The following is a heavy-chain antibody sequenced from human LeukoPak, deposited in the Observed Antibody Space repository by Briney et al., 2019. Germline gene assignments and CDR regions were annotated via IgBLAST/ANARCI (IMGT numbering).Heavy chain of an antibody. V-gene: IGHV3-48*03. CDR2: ISTSGSTI. CDR1: GFTSSSYE. Sequence: GRSLRLSCAASGFTSSSYEMNWVRQAPGEGLEWVSYISTSGSTIYYADSVKGRFTISRDNAKHSLYLQIDSVRAEDTAVYYCAREEGAAAGYWGQGTLVTVSS. CDR3: AREEGAAAGY. J-gene: IGHJ4*02. D-gene: IGHD6-13*01.